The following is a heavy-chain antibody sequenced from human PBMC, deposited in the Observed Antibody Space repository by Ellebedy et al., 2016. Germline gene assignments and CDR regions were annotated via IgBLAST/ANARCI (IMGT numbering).Heavy chain of an antibody. CDR2: MKQDGREE. J-gene: IGHJ4*02. CDR3: ALNYFDS. Sequence: GESLKISCAASGFSFSNYWMTWVRQAPGKGLEWVANMKQDGREEYYVDSVKGRFIISRDNAKNSLYLQMDSLQTEDTAVYYCALNYFDSWGQGTLVTVSS. CDR1: GFSFSNYW. V-gene: IGHV3-7*03.